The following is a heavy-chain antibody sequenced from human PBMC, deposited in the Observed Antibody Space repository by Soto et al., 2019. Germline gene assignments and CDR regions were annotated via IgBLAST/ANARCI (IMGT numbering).Heavy chain of an antibody. D-gene: IGHD5-18*01. CDR1: GGSISSSSYY. CDR2: IFYSGST. V-gene: IGHV4-39*07. Sequence: SETLSLTCTVSGGSISSSSYYWGWIRQPPGKGLEWIGSIFYSGSTYYNPSLKSRVTISVDTPKNQFSLKLSSVTAADTAVYYCARVWQRSGYTIDYWGQGTLVTVSS. J-gene: IGHJ4*02. CDR3: ARVWQRSGYTIDY.